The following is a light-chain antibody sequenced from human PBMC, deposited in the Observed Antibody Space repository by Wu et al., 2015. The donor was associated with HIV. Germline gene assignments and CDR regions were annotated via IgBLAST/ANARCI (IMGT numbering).Light chain of an antibody. J-gene: IGKJ2*01. CDR1: QSISSSY. Sequence: EIVLTQSPGTLSLSPGERATLSCRASQSISSSYLAWYQQNPGQAPRLLIYGASNRATGIPDRFSGSGSGTDFTLTISRLEPEDFAVYYCQQYDASALYTFGQGTKVEIK. CDR2: GAS. CDR3: QQYDASALYT. V-gene: IGKV3-20*01.